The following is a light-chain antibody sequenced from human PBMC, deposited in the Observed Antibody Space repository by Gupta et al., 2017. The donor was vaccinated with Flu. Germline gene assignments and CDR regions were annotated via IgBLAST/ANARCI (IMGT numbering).Light chain of an antibody. CDR1: QTVTGK. Sequence: PGDRATLSCRASQTVTGKLAWDQQRPGLPPRLLIYGASTRATGIPARFSGSGSGTEFTLTISSLQSEDFAVYYCQQYNEWRTFGQGTKVEIK. V-gene: IGKV3-15*01. J-gene: IGKJ1*01. CDR2: GAS. CDR3: QQYNEWRT.